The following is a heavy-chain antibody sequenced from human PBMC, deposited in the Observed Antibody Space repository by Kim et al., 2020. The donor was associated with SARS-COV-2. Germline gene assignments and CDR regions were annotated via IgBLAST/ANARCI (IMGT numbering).Heavy chain of an antibody. D-gene: IGHD4-17*01. V-gene: IGHV3-48*03. CDR3: ARGLGWYGGYANPPPYYFDY. J-gene: IGHJ4*02. Sequence: RFTISRDNAKNSLYLQMNSLRAEDTAVYYCARGLGWYGGYANPPPYYFDYWGQGTLVTVSS.